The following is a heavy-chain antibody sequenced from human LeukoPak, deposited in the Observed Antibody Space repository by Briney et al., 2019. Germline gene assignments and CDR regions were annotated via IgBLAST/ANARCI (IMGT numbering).Heavy chain of an antibody. CDR3: ARDFTPEWFDIH. D-gene: IGHD3-3*01. CDR2: ISYDGSDE. CDR1: GFPFSSYA. J-gene: IGHJ4*02. V-gene: IGHV3-30*04. Sequence: GGSLRLSCAASGFPFSSYAMNWVRQAPGKGLEWVGVISYDGSDEYYTDSVKGRFTISRDNSKNTVYLQMNSLRADDTAVYYCARDFTPEWFDIHWGQGTLVTVS.